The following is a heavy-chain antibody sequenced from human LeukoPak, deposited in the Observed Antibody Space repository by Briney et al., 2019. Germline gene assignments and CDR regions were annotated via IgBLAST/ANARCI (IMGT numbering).Heavy chain of an antibody. D-gene: IGHD3/OR15-3a*01. CDR3: AKDQDVDWVPGGMDV. CDR2: MNPNSGNT. V-gene: IGHV1-8*01. J-gene: IGHJ6*02. CDR1: GYTFTSYD. Sequence: ASVKVSCKASGYTFTSYDINWVRQATGQGLEWVGWMNPNSGNTGYAQKFQGRVTMTRNTSISTAYMELSSLRSEDTAVYYCAKDQDVDWVPGGMDVWGQGTTVTVSS.